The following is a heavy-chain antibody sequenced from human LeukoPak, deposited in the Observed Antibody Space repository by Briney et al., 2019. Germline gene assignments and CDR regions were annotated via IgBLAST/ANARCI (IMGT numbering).Heavy chain of an antibody. J-gene: IGHJ6*02. CDR2: INPNSGGT. D-gene: IGHD3-3*01. V-gene: IGHV1-2*02. CDR1: GYTFTGYY. Sequence: ASVTVSCKASGYTFTGYYMHWVRQAPGQGLEWIGWINPNSGGTNYAQKFQGRVTMTRDTSISTAYIELSRLRSDDTAVYYCAREVTYYDFWSGYPLMDVWGQGTTVTVSS. CDR3: AREVTYYDFWSGYPLMDV.